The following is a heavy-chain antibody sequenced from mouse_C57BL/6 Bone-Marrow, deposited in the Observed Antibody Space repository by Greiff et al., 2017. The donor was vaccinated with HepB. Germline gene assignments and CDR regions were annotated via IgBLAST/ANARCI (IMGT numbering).Heavy chain of an antibody. CDR2: ISNGGGST. V-gene: IGHV5-12*01. Sequence: EVHLVESGGGLVQPGGSLKLSCAASGFTFSDYYMYWVRQTPEKRLEWVAYISNGGGSTYYPDTVKGRFTISRDNAKNTLYLQMSRLKSEDTAMYYCARQGNYGAMDYWGQGTSVTVSS. CDR1: GFTFSDYY. CDR3: ARQGNYGAMDY. J-gene: IGHJ4*01. D-gene: IGHD2-1*01.